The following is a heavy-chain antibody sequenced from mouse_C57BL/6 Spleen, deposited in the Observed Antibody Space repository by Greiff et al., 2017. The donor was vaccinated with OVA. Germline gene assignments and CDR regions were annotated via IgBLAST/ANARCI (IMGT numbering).Heavy chain of an antibody. Sequence: EVKLMESGGDLVKPGGSLKLSCAASGFTFSSYGMSWVRQTPDKRLEWVATISSGGSYTYYPDSVKGRFTISRDNAKNTLYLQMSSLKSEDTAMYYCARLYYDYDRGVYYFDYWGQGTTLTVSS. D-gene: IGHD2-4*01. CDR3: ARLYYDYDRGVYYFDY. J-gene: IGHJ2*01. CDR2: ISSGGSYT. V-gene: IGHV5-6*01. CDR1: GFTFSSYG.